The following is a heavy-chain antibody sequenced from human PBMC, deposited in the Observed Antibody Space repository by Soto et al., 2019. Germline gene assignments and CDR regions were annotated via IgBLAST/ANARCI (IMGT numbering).Heavy chain of an antibody. CDR3: AGRPGMYSSSWYGTYNWFDP. CDR2: INHSGST. J-gene: IGHJ5*02. Sequence: SETLSLTCAVYGGSFSGYYWSWIRQPPGKGLEWIGEINHSGSTNYNPSLKSRVTISVDTSKNQFSLKLSSVTAADTAVYYCAGRPGMYSSSWYGTYNWFDPWGQGTLVTVSS. D-gene: IGHD6-13*01. V-gene: IGHV4-34*01. CDR1: GGSFSGYY.